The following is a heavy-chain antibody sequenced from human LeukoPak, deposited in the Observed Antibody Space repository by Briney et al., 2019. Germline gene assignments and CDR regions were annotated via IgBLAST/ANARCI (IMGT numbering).Heavy chain of an antibody. CDR1: GFTFSTYG. CDR2: VSSTGSGT. V-gene: IGHV3-23*01. Sequence: QPGGSLRLSCVASGFTFSTYGMSWVRQAPGKGLEWVAAVSSTGSGTYYPDSLKGRFIISRDNPQNTVFLQMNSLRPEDTAFYFCAKDGPLLWFGPTDAWGQGILVTVSS. J-gene: IGHJ5*02. CDR3: AKDGPLLWFGPTDA. D-gene: IGHD3-10*01.